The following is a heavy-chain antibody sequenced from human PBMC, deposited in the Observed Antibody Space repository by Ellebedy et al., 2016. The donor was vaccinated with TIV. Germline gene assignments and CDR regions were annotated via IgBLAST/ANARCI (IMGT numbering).Heavy chain of an antibody. CDR2: ISGSGGST. CDR3: AAAAGAGDDAFDI. CDR1: GFTFSSYA. J-gene: IGHJ3*02. D-gene: IGHD6-13*01. Sequence: GGSLRLSXAASGFTFSSYAMSWVRQAPGKGLEWVSAISGSGGSTYYADSVKGRFTISRDKAKNSLYLQMNSLRAEDTAVYYCAAAAGAGDDAFDIWGQGTMVTVSS. V-gene: IGHV3-23*01.